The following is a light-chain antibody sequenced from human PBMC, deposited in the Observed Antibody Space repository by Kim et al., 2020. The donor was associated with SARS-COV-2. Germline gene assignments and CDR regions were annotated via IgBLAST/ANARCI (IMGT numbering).Light chain of an antibody. J-gene: IGLJ3*02. CDR3: AAWDDRLNGPV. CDR1: SSNIGNNA. CDR2: YDD. Sequence: QRVTISCSGSSSNIGNNAVNWYQQLPGKAPKLLIYYDDLLPSGVSDRLSGSKSGTSASLAISGLQSEDEADYYCAAWDDRLNGPVFGGGTQLTVL. V-gene: IGLV1-36*01.